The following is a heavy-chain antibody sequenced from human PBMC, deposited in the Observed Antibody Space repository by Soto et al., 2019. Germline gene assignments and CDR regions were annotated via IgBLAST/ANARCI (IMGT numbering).Heavy chain of an antibody. CDR3: ARRSDVVVVAAWDY. V-gene: IGHV3-48*02. Sequence: EVQLVESGGGLVQPGGSLRLSCVGSGFSFSSYSINWVRQAPGKGLEWVSDISSSSSSIYYADSVKGRFTISRDNAKNSVYLQMNSLREEDTAVYYCARRSDVVVVAAWDYWGQGTLVTVSS. J-gene: IGHJ4*02. D-gene: IGHD2-15*01. CDR1: GFSFSSYS. CDR2: ISSSSSSI.